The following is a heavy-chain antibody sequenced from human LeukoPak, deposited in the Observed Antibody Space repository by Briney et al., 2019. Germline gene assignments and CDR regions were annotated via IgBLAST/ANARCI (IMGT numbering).Heavy chain of an antibody. CDR3: ARHLDYYGSGSYEY. CDR1: GDSISSYY. V-gene: IGHV4-59*08. Sequence: PSETLSLTCTVSGDSISSYYWSWIRQPPGKGLEWIGYIYYSGSTNYNPSLKSRVTISVDTSKNQFSLKLSSVTAADTAVYYCARHLDYYGSGSYEYWGQGTLVTVFS. D-gene: IGHD3-10*01. J-gene: IGHJ4*02. CDR2: IYYSGST.